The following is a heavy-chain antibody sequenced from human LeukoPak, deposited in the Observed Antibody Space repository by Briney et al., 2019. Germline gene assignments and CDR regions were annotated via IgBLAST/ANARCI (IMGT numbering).Heavy chain of an antibody. D-gene: IGHD6-19*01. CDR3: ARRMVGGQWPRREVNWFDP. Sequence: PGESLKISCKGSGYSFTSYWIGWVRQMPGKGLEWMGIIYPGDSDTRYSPSFQGQVTISADKSISTAYLQWSSLKASDTAMYYCARRMVGGQWPRREVNWFDPWGQGTLVTVSS. CDR2: IYPGDSDT. J-gene: IGHJ5*02. CDR1: GYSFTSYW. V-gene: IGHV5-51*01.